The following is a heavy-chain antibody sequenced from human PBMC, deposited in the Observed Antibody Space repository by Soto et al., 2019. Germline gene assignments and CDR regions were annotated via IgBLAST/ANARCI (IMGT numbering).Heavy chain of an antibody. CDR1: GFTFGNYA. CDR3: ARAAHYDFWSGYYYMDV. Sequence: EVQLLESGGRLVQPGGSLRLSCAASGFTFGNYAMAWVRQAPGKGLEWVSAISGSGGITYHAASVKGRFSISRDNSRNTLYLQMNSLGAEDTAVYYCARAAHYDFWSGYYYMDVWGIGTTVTVSS. D-gene: IGHD3-3*01. J-gene: IGHJ6*03. V-gene: IGHV3-23*01. CDR2: ISGSGGIT.